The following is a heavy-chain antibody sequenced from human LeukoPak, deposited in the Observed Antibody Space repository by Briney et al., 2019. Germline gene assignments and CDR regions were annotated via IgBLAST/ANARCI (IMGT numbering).Heavy chain of an antibody. Sequence: SETLSLTCAVSGGSVTSTNWWTWVRQPPGKGLEWIGSMSYSGSTDYNPPLKSRVTISVDTSKNQFSLKLTSVTAADTAVYYCARCLHYDFLTGYSHFDYWGQGTLVTVSS. CDR2: MSYSGST. CDR1: GGSVTSTNW. V-gene: IGHV4-4*02. D-gene: IGHD3-9*01. CDR3: ARCLHYDFLTGYSHFDY. J-gene: IGHJ4*02.